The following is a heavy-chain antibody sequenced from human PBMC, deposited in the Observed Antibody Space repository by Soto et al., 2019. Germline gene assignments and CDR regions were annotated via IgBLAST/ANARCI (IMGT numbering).Heavy chain of an antibody. CDR3: ARDPSCSSTSCPREAFDY. J-gene: IGHJ4*02. D-gene: IGHD2-2*01. Sequence: QVQLVESGGGVVQPGRSLRLYCAASGFTFSSYGMHWVRQAPGKGLEWVAVIWYDGSNKYYADSVKGRFTISRDNSKNTLYLQMNSLRAEDTAVYYCARDPSCSSTSCPREAFDYWGQGTLVTVSS. CDR2: IWYDGSNK. CDR1: GFTFSSYG. V-gene: IGHV3-33*01.